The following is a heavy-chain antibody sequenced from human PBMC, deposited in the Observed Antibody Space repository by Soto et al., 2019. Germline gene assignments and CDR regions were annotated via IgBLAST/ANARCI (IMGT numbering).Heavy chain of an antibody. D-gene: IGHD3-22*01. CDR3: ARDLLYYYDSSGYKGDYFDY. V-gene: IGHV3-48*02. Sequence: PGGSLRLSCAASGFTFSSYSMNWVRQAPGKGLEWVSYISSSSSTIYYADSAKGRFTISRDNAKNSLYLQMNSLRDEDTAVYYCARDLLYYYDSSGYKGDYFDYWGQGTLVTVSS. CDR2: ISSSSSTI. CDR1: GFTFSSYS. J-gene: IGHJ4*02.